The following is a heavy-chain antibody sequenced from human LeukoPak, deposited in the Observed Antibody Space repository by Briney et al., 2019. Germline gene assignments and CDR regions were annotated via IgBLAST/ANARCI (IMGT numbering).Heavy chain of an antibody. V-gene: IGHV4-59*01. J-gene: IGHJ6*03. CDR2: IYYSGST. D-gene: IGHD3-3*01. CDR3: ARCGPPEFWSGLIDYYYYYYYMDV. Sequence: SETLPLTCTVSGGSISSYYWSWIRQPPGKGLEWIGYIYYSGSTNYNPSLKSRVTISVDTSKNQFSLKLSSVTAADTAVYYCARCGPPEFWSGLIDYYYYYYYMDVWGKGTTVTVSS. CDR1: GGSISSYY.